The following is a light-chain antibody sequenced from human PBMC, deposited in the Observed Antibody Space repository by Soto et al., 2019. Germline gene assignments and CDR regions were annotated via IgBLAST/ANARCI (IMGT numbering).Light chain of an antibody. CDR3: QQHNIWPYT. CDR1: QSVSSN. CDR2: GAS. Sequence: EIVMTQSPATLSMSPGERATLSCRASQSVSSNLAWYQQRPGQAPRLLIYGASTRATDIPARFSGSGSGTWFTLTISSLQSEDFAVYFCQQHNIWPYTFGQGTKLEIK. V-gene: IGKV3-15*01. J-gene: IGKJ2*01.